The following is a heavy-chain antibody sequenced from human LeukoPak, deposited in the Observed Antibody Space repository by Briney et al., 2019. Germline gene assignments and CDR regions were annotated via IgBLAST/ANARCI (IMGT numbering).Heavy chain of an antibody. V-gene: IGHV1-18*01. Sequence: ASVTVSCKTSGYTFTNYGISWVRQAPGQGLEWMGWISGYNANTNYVQKFQGRVTMTTDTSTHTAYMELRSLRSDDTAVYYCARGSHRLYDYVWGTYESKDYWGQGTLVTVSS. J-gene: IGHJ4*02. CDR2: ISGYNANT. D-gene: IGHD3-16*01. CDR1: GYTFTNYG. CDR3: ARGSHRLYDYVWGTYESKDY.